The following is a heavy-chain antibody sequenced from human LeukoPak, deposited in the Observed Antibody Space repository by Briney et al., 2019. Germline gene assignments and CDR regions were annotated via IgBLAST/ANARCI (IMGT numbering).Heavy chain of an antibody. V-gene: IGHV1-8*03. Sequence: ASVKVSCKASGYTFTSYDINWVRQATGQGLEWMGWMNPNSGNTGYAQKFQGRVTITGNTSISTAYMELSSLRSEDTAVYYCAIVHGGLMSFDYWGQGTLVTVSS. CDR3: AIVHGGLMSFDY. CDR2: MNPNSGNT. CDR1: GYTFTSYD. D-gene: IGHD4-23*01. J-gene: IGHJ4*02.